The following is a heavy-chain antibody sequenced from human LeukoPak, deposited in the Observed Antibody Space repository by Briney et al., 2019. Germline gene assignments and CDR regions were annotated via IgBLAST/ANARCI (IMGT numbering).Heavy chain of an antibody. D-gene: IGHD6-19*01. CDR2: ISDGGHNK. J-gene: IGHJ4*02. CDR3: AKPPYISGSFY. CDR1: GLNFRNYA. V-gene: IGHV3-23*01. Sequence: GGSLRLSCAVSGLNFRNYAMSWVRQAPGKGLEWVSAISDGGHNKYYADSVKGRFAISRDDSTNMLFLQMNSLRAEDTAVYYCAKPPYISGSFYWGQGTLVTVSS.